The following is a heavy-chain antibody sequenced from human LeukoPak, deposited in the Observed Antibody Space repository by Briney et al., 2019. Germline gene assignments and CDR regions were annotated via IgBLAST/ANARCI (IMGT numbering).Heavy chain of an antibody. V-gene: IGHV4-34*01. CDR3: AREVYYFIDP. CDR2: INHSGST. Sequence: SETLSLTCAVYGGSFSGYYWSWIRQPPGKGLEWIGEINHSGSTNYNPSLKSRVTISVDTSKNQFSLKLSSVTAADTAVYYCAREVYYFIDPWGQGTLVTVSS. CDR1: GGSFSGYY. J-gene: IGHJ5*02. D-gene: IGHD3-16*01.